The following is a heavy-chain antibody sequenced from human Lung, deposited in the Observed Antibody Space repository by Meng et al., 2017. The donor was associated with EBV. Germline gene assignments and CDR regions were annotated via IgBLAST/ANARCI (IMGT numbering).Heavy chain of an antibody. V-gene: IGHV3-21*01. J-gene: IGHJ4*02. CDR1: GFTFSNYN. CDR2: ISSSSSYI. D-gene: IGHD2-21*01. CDR3: ARDFIASERSAYGY. Sequence: EVQLVESGGGLVKPGGSLRLSCAASGFTFSNYNMNWVRRAPGKGLEWVSSISSSSSYIYYADSVKGRFTISRDNAKNSLSLQMNSLRAEDTAVYYCARDFIASERSAYGYWGQGTLVTVSS.